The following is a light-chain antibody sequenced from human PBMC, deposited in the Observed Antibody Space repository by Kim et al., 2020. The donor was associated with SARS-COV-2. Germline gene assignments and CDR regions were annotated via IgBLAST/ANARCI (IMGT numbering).Light chain of an antibody. CDR1: QNIDTS. CDR2: DAS. CDR3: QQRNSWPPAVT. Sequence: GERATLSCRASQNIDTSLAWYKQRPGQAPRLRVYDASNRATGVQDRFSGSGSGTDFTLTISSLEPEDFSIYYCQQRNSWPPAVTFGGGTKVDIK. V-gene: IGKV3-11*01. J-gene: IGKJ4*01.